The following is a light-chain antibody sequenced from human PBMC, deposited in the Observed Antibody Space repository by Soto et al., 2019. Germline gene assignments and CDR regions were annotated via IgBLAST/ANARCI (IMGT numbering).Light chain of an antibody. CDR1: SSNIGSND. V-gene: IGLV1-44*01. Sequence: QAVVTQPPSASGTPGQRVTISCSGSSSNIGSNDVNWYQQLPGTAPKLLVHTNDKRPSGVPDRFSGSKSGTSASLAISGLQSEDEADYYCAAWDDSLNGLLFGGGTKVTVL. CDR2: TND. CDR3: AAWDDSLNGLL. J-gene: IGLJ2*01.